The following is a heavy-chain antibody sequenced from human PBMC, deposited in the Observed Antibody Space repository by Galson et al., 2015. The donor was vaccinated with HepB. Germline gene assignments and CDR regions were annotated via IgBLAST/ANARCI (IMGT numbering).Heavy chain of an antibody. V-gene: IGHV3-33*07. CDR2: IWHDGSKT. Sequence: LRLSCAPSGFTLPNHGIYWVRQAPGKGLEWVAVIWHDGSKTIYVDSVRGRFTISRDNSENMAYLQMNSLRAEDTAVYYCARDTKMFTGIDYMDVWGKGTAVIVSS. J-gene: IGHJ6*03. CDR1: GFTLPNHG. D-gene: IGHD1-1*01. CDR3: ARDTKMFTGIDYMDV.